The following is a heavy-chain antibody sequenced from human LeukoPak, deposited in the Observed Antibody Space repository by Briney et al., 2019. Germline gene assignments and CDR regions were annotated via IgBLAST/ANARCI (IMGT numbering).Heavy chain of an antibody. Sequence: SETLSLTCAVYGGSFSGYYWSWIRQPPGKGLEWIGEINHSGSTNYNPSLKSRVTISVDTSKNQFSLKLSSVTAADTAVYYCAREVLYRTNGVCYTASLDYWGQGTLVTVSS. D-gene: IGHD2-8*01. V-gene: IGHV4-34*01. J-gene: IGHJ4*02. CDR2: INHSGST. CDR3: AREVLYRTNGVCYTASLDY. CDR1: GGSFSGYY.